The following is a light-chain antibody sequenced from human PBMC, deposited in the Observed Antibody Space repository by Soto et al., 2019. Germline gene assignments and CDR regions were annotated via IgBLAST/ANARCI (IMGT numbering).Light chain of an antibody. J-gene: IGKJ1*01. CDR1: QGIRND. CDR3: LQHNNYPPT. CDR2: AAS. V-gene: IGKV1-17*01. Sequence: DIQMTQSPSSLSASVGDRVTITCRASQGIRNDLAWYQQKPGIAPKRLIYAASSLQSGVPSRFSGSGSGTEFTLTISSLQPEDFATYYCLQHNNYPPTFGQGTKVEIK.